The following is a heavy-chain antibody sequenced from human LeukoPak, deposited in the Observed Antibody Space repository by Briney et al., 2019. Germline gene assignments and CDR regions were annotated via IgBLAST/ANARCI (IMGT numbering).Heavy chain of an antibody. Sequence: PLASVKVSCKASGYTFTKYFMHWVRQAPGQGLEWMGIINPRGGSTGYAQKFQGRITMTTDMSTRTVYMELSSLESEDTAVYYCARRDCVGDCYSNWFDPWGQGTLVTVSS. V-gene: IGHV1-46*01. D-gene: IGHD2-21*02. J-gene: IGHJ5*02. CDR2: INPRGGST. CDR1: GYTFTKYF. CDR3: ARRDCVGDCYSNWFDP.